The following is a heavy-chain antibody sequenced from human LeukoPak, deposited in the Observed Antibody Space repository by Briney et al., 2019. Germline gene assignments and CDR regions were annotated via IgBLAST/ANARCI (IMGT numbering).Heavy chain of an antibody. Sequence: GGSLRLSCAASGFTFSSYGMHWVRQAPGNGLEWVAVISYDGSNKYYADSVKGRFTISRDNSKNTLYLQMNSLRAEDTAVYYCAKEDGDYAHLYYFDYWGQGTLVTVSS. J-gene: IGHJ4*02. V-gene: IGHV3-30*18. CDR3: AKEDGDYAHLYYFDY. D-gene: IGHD4-17*01. CDR1: GFTFSSYG. CDR2: ISYDGSNK.